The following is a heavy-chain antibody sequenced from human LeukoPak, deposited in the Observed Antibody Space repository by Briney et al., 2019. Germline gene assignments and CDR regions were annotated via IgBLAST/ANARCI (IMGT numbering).Heavy chain of an antibody. V-gene: IGHV1-24*01. D-gene: IGHD1-14*01. Sequence: ASVKVSCKVSGYTLTELSMHWVRQAPGKGLEWMGGFDPKDAETIYAQKFQGRVTMTEDTSSDTAYMELNSQRSEDTAVYYCAKPTHARGGPWFDPWGQGALVTVSS. J-gene: IGHJ5*02. CDR1: GYTLTELS. CDR2: FDPKDAET. CDR3: AKPTHARGGPWFDP.